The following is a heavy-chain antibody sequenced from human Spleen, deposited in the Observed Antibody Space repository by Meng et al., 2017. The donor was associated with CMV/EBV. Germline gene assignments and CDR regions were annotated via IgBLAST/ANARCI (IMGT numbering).Heavy chain of an antibody. CDR1: GFTFSDYY. CDR2: ISSRGSTI. V-gene: IGHV3-11*01. Sequence: GGSLRLSCVASGFTFSDYYMSWIRQAPGRGLECVSYISSRGSTIYYADSVKGRFTISRDNAKNSLYLQMNSLRAEDTAVYYCARPPTMKIVPDAFHFWGQGTMVTVSS. J-gene: IGHJ3*01. CDR3: ARPPTMKIVPDAFHF. D-gene: IGHD3-22*01.